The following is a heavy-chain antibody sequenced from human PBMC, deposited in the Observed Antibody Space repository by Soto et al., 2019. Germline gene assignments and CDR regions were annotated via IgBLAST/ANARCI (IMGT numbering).Heavy chain of an antibody. CDR2: TYYRSKWYN. D-gene: IGHD1-26*01. CDR3: ARGIYSAIDI. J-gene: IGHJ3*02. Sequence: SQTLWLTCVISGDSVSSNNVAWNWIRQSPSRGLEWLGRTYYRSKWYNNYAVSVKSRTTINADTSKNQFSLQLASVTPEDTAVYYCARGIYSAIDIWGQGTMVTVSS. V-gene: IGHV6-1*01. CDR1: GDSVSSNNVA.